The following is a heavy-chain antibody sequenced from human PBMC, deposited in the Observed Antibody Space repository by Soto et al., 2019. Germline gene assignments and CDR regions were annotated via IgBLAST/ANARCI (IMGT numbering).Heavy chain of an antibody. V-gene: IGHV3-21*01. CDR2: ISSSSTAI. CDR3: ARDPAADGYYGMDV. Sequence: GGSLRLSCAASGFCFSRYSMNWVRQAPGKGLEWVSSISSSSTAIYYGDSVKGRFIISRDNAKNSLYLQMNSLRAEDTAVYYCARDPAADGYYGMDVWGQGTTVTVSS. D-gene: IGHD6-13*01. J-gene: IGHJ6*02. CDR1: GFCFSRYS.